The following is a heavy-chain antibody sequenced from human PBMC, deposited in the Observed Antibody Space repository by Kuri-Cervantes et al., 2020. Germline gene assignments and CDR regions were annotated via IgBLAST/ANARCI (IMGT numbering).Heavy chain of an antibody. V-gene: IGHV4-38-2*01. CDR3: ARSRYGWFDP. CDR2: NYHSGST. CDR1: GYSISSGYY. Sequence: SETLSLTCAVSGYSISSGYYWGWIRQPPGKGLEWIGSNYHSGSTYYNPPLKSRVTISVDTSKNQFTLKLSSVTAADTAVYYCARSRYGWFDPWGQGTLVTVSS. J-gene: IGHJ5*02. D-gene: IGHD1-14*01.